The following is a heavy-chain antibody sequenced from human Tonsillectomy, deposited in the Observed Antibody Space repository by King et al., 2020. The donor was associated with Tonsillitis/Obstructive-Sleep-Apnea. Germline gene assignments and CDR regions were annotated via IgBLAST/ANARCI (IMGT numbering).Heavy chain of an antibody. CDR3: ARHRGLQYMDV. CDR2: IDPPYSDT. CDR1: GYSFTSYW. D-gene: IGHD3-10*01. J-gene: IGHJ6*03. Sequence: QLVQSGAEVKKPGESLKISCKGSGYSFTSYWIGGGRQMPGKGLEWVGRIDPPYSDTRYSPSFHGQATNSADKYISTAYLQWSILKASDTARFYCARHRGLQYMDVWGKGTTVTVSS. V-gene: IGHV5-51*01.